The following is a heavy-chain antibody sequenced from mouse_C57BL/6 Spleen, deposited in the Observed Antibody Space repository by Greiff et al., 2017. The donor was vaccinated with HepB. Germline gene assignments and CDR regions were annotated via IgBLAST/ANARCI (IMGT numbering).Heavy chain of an antibody. V-gene: IGHV1-82*01. CDR3: ARLGYYGSSFYAMDY. J-gene: IGHJ4*01. CDR2: IYPGDGDT. D-gene: IGHD1-1*01. Sequence: QVQLQQSGPELVKPGASVKISCKASGYAFSSSWMNWVKQRPGKGLEWIGRIYPGDGDTNYNGKFKGKATLTADKSSSTAYMQLSSLTSEDSAVYFCARLGYYGSSFYAMDYWGQGTSVTVSS. CDR1: GYAFSSSW.